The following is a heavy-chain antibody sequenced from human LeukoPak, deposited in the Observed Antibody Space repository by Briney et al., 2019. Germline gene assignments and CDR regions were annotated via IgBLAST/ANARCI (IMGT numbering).Heavy chain of an antibody. CDR2: ISGSGGST. J-gene: IGHJ4*02. Sequence: LSGGSLRLSCAASGFTFSNAWMSWVRQAPGKGLEWVSAISGSGGSTYYADSVKGRFTISRDNSKNTLYLQMNSLRAEDTAVYYCASSRPVYGSGFDYWGQGTLVTVSS. D-gene: IGHD3-10*01. V-gene: IGHV3-23*01. CDR1: GFTFSNAW. CDR3: ASSRPVYGSGFDY.